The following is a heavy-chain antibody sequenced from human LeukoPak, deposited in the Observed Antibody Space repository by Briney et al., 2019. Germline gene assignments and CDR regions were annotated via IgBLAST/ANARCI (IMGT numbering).Heavy chain of an antibody. J-gene: IGHJ5*02. CDR2: INTNTGNP. V-gene: IGHV7-4-1*02. Sequence: GASVEVSCKASGYTFNTYGITWVRQAPGQGLEWMGWINTNTGNPTYAQGFTGRFVFSLDTSVSTAYLQISSLKAEDTAVYYCARGGGGSANWFDPWGQGTLVTVSS. CDR3: ARGGGGSANWFDP. CDR1: GYTFNTYG. D-gene: IGHD3-10*01.